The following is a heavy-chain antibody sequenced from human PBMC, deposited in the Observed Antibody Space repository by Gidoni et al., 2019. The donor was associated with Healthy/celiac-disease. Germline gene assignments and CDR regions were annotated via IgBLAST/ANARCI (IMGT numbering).Heavy chain of an antibody. CDR2: IYYSGST. V-gene: IGHV4-30-4*01. J-gene: IGHJ4*02. D-gene: IGHD3-10*01. Sequence: QVQLQESGPGLVKPSQTLSLTCTVPGGSISSGDSYWSWIRQPPGKGLEWIGSIYYSGSTYYNPSLKSLVTISVDTSKNQFSLKLSSVTAADTAVYYCARAWFGEDPAYYFDYWGQGTLVTVSS. CDR1: GGSISSGDSY. CDR3: ARAWFGEDPAYYFDY.